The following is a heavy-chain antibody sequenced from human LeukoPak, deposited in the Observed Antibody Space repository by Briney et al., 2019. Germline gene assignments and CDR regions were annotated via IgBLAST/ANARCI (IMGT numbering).Heavy chain of an antibody. J-gene: IGHJ4*02. CDR1: GLILSNVY. CDR2: IKQDGSEE. Sequence: GGSLRLCCAVSGLILSNVYMKWVREGPGKGLEWVANIKQDGSEEYYVDSVKGRFTISRDNAKNSLYLQMNSLRAEDTAVYYCARRYFDYWGQGILVTVSS. CDR3: ARRYFDY. V-gene: IGHV3-7*03.